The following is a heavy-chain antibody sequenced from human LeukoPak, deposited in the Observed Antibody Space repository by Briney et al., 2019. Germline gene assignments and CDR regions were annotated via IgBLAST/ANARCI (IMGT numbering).Heavy chain of an antibody. CDR3: ARGYCSGGSCCPLRYYYYGMDV. Sequence: ASVKVSCKASGYTFTGYYMHWVRQAPGQGLEWMGWINPNSGGTNYAQKFQGRVTMTRDTSISTAYMELSRLRSDDTAVYYCARGYCSGGSCCPLRYYYYGMDVWGQGTTVTVSS. CDR1: GYTFTGYY. V-gene: IGHV1-2*02. J-gene: IGHJ6*02. D-gene: IGHD2-15*01. CDR2: INPNSGGT.